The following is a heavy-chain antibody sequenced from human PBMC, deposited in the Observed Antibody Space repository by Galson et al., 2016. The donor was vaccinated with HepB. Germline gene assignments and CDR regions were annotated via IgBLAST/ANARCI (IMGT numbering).Heavy chain of an antibody. J-gene: IGHJ6*03. V-gene: IGHV3-33*01. CDR1: GFIFSDFG. Sequence: SLRLSCAASGFIFSDFGIHWVRQAPGKGLEWVALIRSDGTNKYYADSMTGRSTISRDNSQNTVFLQMNSLRAEDTAVYHCARGSNGRFLEWLSAGGNDYYMDVWGKGTTVTVSS. CDR2: IRSDGTNK. CDR3: ARGSNGRFLEWLSAGGNDYYMDV. D-gene: IGHD3-3*01.